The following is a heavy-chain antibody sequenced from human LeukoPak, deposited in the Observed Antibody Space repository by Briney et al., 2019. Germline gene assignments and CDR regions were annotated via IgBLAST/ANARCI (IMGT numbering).Heavy chain of an antibody. D-gene: IGHD5/OR15-5a*01. CDR2: IKSKTDGGTT. V-gene: IGHV3-15*01. CDR1: GFTVSTNY. CDR3: AKEAYVYGYDTFDI. Sequence: PGGSLRLSCAASGFTVSTNYMSWVRQAPGKGLEWVGRIKSKTDGGTTDYAAPVKGRFTISRDDSKNTLYLQMNSLKTEDTAVYYCAKEAYVYGYDTFDIWGQGTMVIVSS. J-gene: IGHJ3*02.